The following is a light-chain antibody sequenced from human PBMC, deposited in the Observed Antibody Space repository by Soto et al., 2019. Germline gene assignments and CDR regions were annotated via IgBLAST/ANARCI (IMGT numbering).Light chain of an antibody. CDR1: QDISNY. CDR2: AAS. Sequence: DIQMTQSPSSLSTSVGDRVTITCRASQDISNYLAWYQQKPGKVPKLLIYAASILQSGVPSRFSGSGSGTDFTLTISSLQPEDIATYYCQKDNSAPITFGQGTRLEIK. CDR3: QKDNSAPIT. J-gene: IGKJ5*01. V-gene: IGKV1-27*01.